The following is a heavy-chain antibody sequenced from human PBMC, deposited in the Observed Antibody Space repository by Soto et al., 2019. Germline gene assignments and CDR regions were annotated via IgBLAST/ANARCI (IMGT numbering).Heavy chain of an antibody. D-gene: IGHD2-8*01. CDR2: IYYSGST. CDR3: ASPYCTNRVCSTPYAFDI. CDR1: GGSMRSGNNY. V-gene: IGHV4-30-4*01. J-gene: IGHJ3*02. Sequence: TLSHTHTVSGGSMRSGNNYCRRIRQPPGKGMERIGYIYYSGSTYCNPSLKSRVTISVDTSKNQFSLKLSSVNAADTAVYYCASPYCTNRVCSTPYAFDIRGQGPMVT.